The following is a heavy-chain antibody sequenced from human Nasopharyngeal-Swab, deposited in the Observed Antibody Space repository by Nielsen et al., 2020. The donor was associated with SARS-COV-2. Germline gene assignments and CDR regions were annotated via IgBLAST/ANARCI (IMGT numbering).Heavy chain of an antibody. CDR2: MNPNSGNT. Sequence: ASVKVSCKASGYTFTSYDINWVRQATGQGLEWMGWMNPNSGNTGYAQKLQGRVTMTRNTSISTAYMELSSLRSEDTAVYYCARGLVPTDPDDYWGQGTLVTVSS. CDR3: ARGLVPTDPDDY. V-gene: IGHV1-8*01. J-gene: IGHJ4*02. D-gene: IGHD1-1*01. CDR1: GYTFTSYD.